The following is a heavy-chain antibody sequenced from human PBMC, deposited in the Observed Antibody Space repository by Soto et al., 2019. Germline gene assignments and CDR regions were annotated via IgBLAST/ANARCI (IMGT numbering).Heavy chain of an antibody. D-gene: IGHD2-2*01. Sequence: GGSLRLSCAASGFTFSSYWMSWVRQAPGKGLEWVANIKQDGSEKYYVDSVKGRFTISRDNAKNSLYLQMNSLRAEDTAVYYCARAPVVPAAMVYYYYYMDVWGKGTTVTVSS. V-gene: IGHV3-7*01. CDR3: ARAPVVPAAMVYYYYYMDV. J-gene: IGHJ6*03. CDR1: GFTFSSYW. CDR2: IKQDGSEK.